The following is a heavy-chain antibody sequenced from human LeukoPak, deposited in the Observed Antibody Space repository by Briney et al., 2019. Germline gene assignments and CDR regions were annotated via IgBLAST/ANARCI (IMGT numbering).Heavy chain of an antibody. D-gene: IGHD4-23*01. CDR3: ARKDGGRDGMDV. CDR1: GYTFTDYY. Sequence: ASVKVSCKASGYTFTDYYMHWGRQAPGQGLEWMGWLNPNTLVTKYAQHFQGRVSMTWDTSISTGYMDLHSLTSDDTAVYYCARKDGGRDGMDVWGQGTTVTVSS. J-gene: IGHJ6*02. CDR2: LNPNTLVT. V-gene: IGHV1-2*02.